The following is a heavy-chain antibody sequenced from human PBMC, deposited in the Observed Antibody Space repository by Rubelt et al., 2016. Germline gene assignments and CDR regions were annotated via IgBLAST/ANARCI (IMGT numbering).Heavy chain of an antibody. Sequence: EVQLVESGGGLVKPGGSLRLSCAASGFTFSSYSMNWVRQAPGTGLEWISSIIISSVYIYYADSGKGRLTISRDNSKKTLYLQMNSLRAEDTAVYYCAKDLTVAGLSKFDYWGQGTLVTVSS. CDR3: AKDLTVAGLSKFDY. CDR1: GFTFSSYS. J-gene: IGHJ4*02. V-gene: IGHV3-21*04. CDR2: IIISSVYI. D-gene: IGHD4-17*01.